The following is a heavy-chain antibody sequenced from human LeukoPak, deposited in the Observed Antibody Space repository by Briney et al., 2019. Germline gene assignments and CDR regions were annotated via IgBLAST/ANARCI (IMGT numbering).Heavy chain of an antibody. CDR3: ARAPTVTTSGY. CDR2: IYSGGST. V-gene: IGHV3-66*01. D-gene: IGHD4-17*01. Sequence: GGSLRLSCAASGFTFSSYAMHWVRQAPGKGLEWVSVIYSGGSTYYADSVKGRFTISRDNSKNTLYLQMNSLRAEDTAVYYCARAPTVTTSGYWGQGTLVTVSS. CDR1: GFTFSSYA. J-gene: IGHJ4*02.